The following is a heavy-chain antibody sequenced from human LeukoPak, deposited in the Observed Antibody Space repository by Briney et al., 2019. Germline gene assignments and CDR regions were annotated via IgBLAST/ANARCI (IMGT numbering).Heavy chain of an antibody. D-gene: IGHD4-17*01. J-gene: IGHJ2*01. CDR2: ISGSGGST. V-gene: IGHV3-23*01. CDR1: GFTFSSYA. Sequence: GGSLRLSCAASGFTFSSYAMSWVRQAQGKGLEWVSAISGSGGSTYYADSVKGRFTISRDNSKNTLYLQMNSLRAEDTAVYYCAKDQIYDYGDYAARWRDWYLDLWGRGTLVTVSS. CDR3: AKDQIYDYGDYAARWRDWYLDL.